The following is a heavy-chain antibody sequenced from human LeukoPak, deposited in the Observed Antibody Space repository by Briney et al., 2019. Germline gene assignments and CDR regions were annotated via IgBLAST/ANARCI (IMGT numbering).Heavy chain of an antibody. V-gene: IGHV4-39*01. CDR1: GDSITSNSFY. Sequence: SETLSLTCTVSGDSITSNSFYWFCMPQPPGKELEGVTNIDYRRITYYNPSLKSRVTISLDTTKNPLSLKLGCVTAAATAVYYCARRLKGSGGTGYWGQGTLVTVSS. J-gene: IGHJ4*02. CDR3: ARRLKGSGGTGY. D-gene: IGHD1-1*01. CDR2: IDYRRIT.